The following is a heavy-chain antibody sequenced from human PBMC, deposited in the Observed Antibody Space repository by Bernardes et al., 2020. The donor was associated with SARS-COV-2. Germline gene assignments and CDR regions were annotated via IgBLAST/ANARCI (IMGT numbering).Heavy chain of an antibody. J-gene: IGHJ4*02. V-gene: IGHV3-74*01. CDR1: GFSFSNYW. Sequence: GRSLRLFCAATGFSFSNYWMHWVRQVPGEGLVWVSRIKTDGTSPSYADSVKGRFTISRDNAKNTLYLQMNSLRVEDTAVYYCARGALSGTYGVGDYWGQGTLVTVSS. CDR3: ARGALSGTYGVGDY. CDR2: IKTDGTSP. D-gene: IGHD1-26*01.